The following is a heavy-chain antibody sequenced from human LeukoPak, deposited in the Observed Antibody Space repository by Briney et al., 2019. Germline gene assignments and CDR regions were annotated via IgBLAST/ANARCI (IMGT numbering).Heavy chain of an antibody. V-gene: IGHV4-59*08. CDR3: ARARGYSYGCFDY. Sequence: PSETLSLTCTVSGGSISSYYWSWIRQPPWKGLEWIGYIYYSGSTNYNPSLKSRVTISVDTSKNQFSLKLSSVTAADTAVYYCARARGYSYGCFDYWGQGTLVTVSS. D-gene: IGHD5-18*01. CDR1: GGSISSYY. J-gene: IGHJ4*02. CDR2: IYYSGST.